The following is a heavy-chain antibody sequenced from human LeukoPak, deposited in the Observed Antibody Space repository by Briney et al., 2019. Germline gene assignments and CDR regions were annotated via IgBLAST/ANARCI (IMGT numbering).Heavy chain of an antibody. V-gene: IGHV3-21*01. D-gene: IGHD3-3*01. CDR2: ISSSSSYI. Sequence: GGSLRLSCAASGFTFSSYSMNWVRQAPGKGLEWVSSISSSSSYIYYADSVKSRFTISRDNAKNSLYLQMNSLRAEDTAVYYCAGGGVAHDAFDIWGQGTMVTVSS. J-gene: IGHJ3*02. CDR3: AGGGVAHDAFDI. CDR1: GFTFSSYS.